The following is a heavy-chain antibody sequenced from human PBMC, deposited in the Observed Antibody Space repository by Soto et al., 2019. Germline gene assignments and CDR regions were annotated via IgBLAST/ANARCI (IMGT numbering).Heavy chain of an antibody. CDR2: IYYSGST. Sequence: QVQLQESGPGLVKPSQTLSLTCTVSGGSISSGGYYWSWIRQHPGKGLEWIGYIYYSGSTYYNPIIKSRVTISVDTSKNQFALKLSSVTAADTAVYYCARMTLECELYGWGQGTLVTVSS. CDR3: ARMTLECELYG. D-gene: IGHD1-26*01. CDR1: GGSISSGGYY. V-gene: IGHV4-31*03. J-gene: IGHJ4*02.